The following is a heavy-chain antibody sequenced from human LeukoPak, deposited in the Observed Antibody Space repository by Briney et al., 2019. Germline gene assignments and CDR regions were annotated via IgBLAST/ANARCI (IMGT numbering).Heavy chain of an antibody. D-gene: IGHD6-19*01. V-gene: IGHV4-39*07. CDR2: IYYSGST. CDR3: ARDIRPGLAVAGMFDP. CDR1: GGSISSSSYY. Sequence: PSETLSLTCTVSGGSISSSSYYWGWIRQPPGKGLEWIGSIYYSGSTYYNPSLKSRVTISVDTSKNQFSLKLSSVTAADTAVYYCARDIRPGLAVAGMFDPWGQGTLVTVSS. J-gene: IGHJ5*02.